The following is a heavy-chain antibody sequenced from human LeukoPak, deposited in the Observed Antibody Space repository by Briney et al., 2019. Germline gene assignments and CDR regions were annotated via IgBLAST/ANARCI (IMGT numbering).Heavy chain of an antibody. V-gene: IGHV3-30*02. J-gene: IGHJ4*02. CDR3: ATRSGYYSQAY. Sequence: GGSLRLSCAASGFTFSNYGMHWVRQAPGKGLEWVAFIRYDGNNKYYADSVKGRFTISRDNSKNTLYLQMNSLRAEDTAVYYCATRSGYYSQAYWGQGTLVSDSS. D-gene: IGHD3-22*01. CDR2: IRYDGNNK. CDR1: GFTFSNYG.